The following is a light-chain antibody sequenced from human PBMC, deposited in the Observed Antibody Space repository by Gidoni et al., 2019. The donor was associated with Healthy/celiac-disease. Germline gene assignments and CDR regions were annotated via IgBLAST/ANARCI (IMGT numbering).Light chain of an antibody. J-gene: IGKJ1*01. V-gene: IGKV1-39*01. Sequence: IQITQSPSSLSASVRDRVTITCRASQSISSYLNWYHHKPGKAPKLLISAASSLQSGVPSRFSGSGSGTDFTLTISSLQAEDFATYYCQQSYSTPRTFGQGTKVEIK. CDR1: QSISSY. CDR2: AAS. CDR3: QQSYSTPRT.